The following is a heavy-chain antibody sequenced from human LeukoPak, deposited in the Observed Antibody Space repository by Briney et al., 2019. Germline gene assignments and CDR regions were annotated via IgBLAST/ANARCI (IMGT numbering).Heavy chain of an antibody. V-gene: IGHV3-48*03. J-gene: IGHJ4*02. CDR2: ISSGSTI. CDR1: GFTFSSFE. D-gene: IGHD4/OR15-4a*01. Sequence: GGSLRLSCAASGFTFSSFEFNWVRQAPGKGLEWVSYISSGSTIYYADSVKGRFTISRDDAKSSLYLQMNSLRAEDTAVYYCARVWAGAFDYWGQGTLVTVSS. CDR3: ARVWAGAFDY.